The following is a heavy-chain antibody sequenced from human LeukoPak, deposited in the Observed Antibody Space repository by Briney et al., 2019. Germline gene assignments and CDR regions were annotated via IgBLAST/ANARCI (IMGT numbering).Heavy chain of an antibody. CDR2: ISSSSNTI. V-gene: IGHV3-48*01. D-gene: IGHD5-12*01. Sequence: GGSLRLSCSAPGFIFSTYNMNWVRQAPGKGLEWVSYISSSSNTIYYADSVRGRFTISRDNAKNSLYLQMNSLRAEDTAVYYCAKEKGYSGYDPLDYWGQGTLVTVSS. CDR1: GFIFSTYN. CDR3: AKEKGYSGYDPLDY. J-gene: IGHJ4*02.